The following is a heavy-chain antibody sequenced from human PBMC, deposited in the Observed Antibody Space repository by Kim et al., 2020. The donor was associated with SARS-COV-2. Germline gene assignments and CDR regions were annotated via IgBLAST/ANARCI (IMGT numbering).Heavy chain of an antibody. CDR2: IYPSDSDT. J-gene: IGHJ2*01. Sequence: GESLKISCKTSGFTFTSYWIAWVRQMPGQGLEWMGIIYPSDSDTRYSPSFQGQVTISADKSISTAYLQWSSLKASDTAVYYCARGGHTSSWYFYFDLWGRGTLVTVSS. CDR3: ARGGHTSSWYFYFDL. D-gene: IGHD6-13*01. V-gene: IGHV5-51*01. CDR1: GFTFTSYW.